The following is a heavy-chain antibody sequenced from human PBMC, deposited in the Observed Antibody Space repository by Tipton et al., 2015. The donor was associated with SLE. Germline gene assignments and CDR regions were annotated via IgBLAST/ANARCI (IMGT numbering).Heavy chain of an antibody. Sequence: SLRLSCAAFGFSFSDYGMHWVRQAPGQGREWVAFVRYDGGNKSYADSVKGRVTIYRDNSKNTLYLQMNSLRVEDTAEYYCARGGGTPEYWGQGTLVTVSS. CDR3: ARGGGTPEY. CDR2: VRYDGGNK. V-gene: IGHV3-30*02. J-gene: IGHJ4*02. D-gene: IGHD3-16*01. CDR1: GFSFSDYG.